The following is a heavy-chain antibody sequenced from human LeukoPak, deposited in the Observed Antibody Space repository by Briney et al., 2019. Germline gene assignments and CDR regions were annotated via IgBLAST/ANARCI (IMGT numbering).Heavy chain of an antibody. CDR1: GGSFSGYY. Sequence: SETLSLTCAVYGGSFSGYYWSWIRQPPGKGLEWIGEINHSGSTNYNPSLKSRVTISVDTSKNQFSLKLSSVTAADTAVYYCARRGPNYYGSGSYCRFDPWGQGTLVTVSS. CDR3: ARRGPNYYGSGSYCRFDP. J-gene: IGHJ5*02. CDR2: INHSGST. V-gene: IGHV4-34*01. D-gene: IGHD3-10*01.